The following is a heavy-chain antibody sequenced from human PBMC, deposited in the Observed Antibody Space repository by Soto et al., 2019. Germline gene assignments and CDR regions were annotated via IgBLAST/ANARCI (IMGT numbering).Heavy chain of an antibody. CDR3: ARDNLAFQGAFDL. CDR2: ITGTSAFT. Sequence: GGSLRLSCAASGFVFSDFQFNWARQAPGGGLEWLSSITGTSAFTEYAESIEGRFTISRDNPNKLLFLHMDNLRPEDTAVYYCARDNLAFQGAFDLWGQGTLVTVSS. V-gene: IGHV3-21*01. J-gene: IGHJ4*02. CDR1: GFVFSDFQ. D-gene: IGHD3-16*01.